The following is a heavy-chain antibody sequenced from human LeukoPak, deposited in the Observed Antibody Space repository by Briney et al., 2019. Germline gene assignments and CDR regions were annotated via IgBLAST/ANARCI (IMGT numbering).Heavy chain of an antibody. CDR1: GDSIRSEDYY. CDR3: ARHRRRNNWFDP. Sequence: SETLSLTCTVSGDSIRSEDYYCDWIRQPPGKGLEWIGDVNYGGGTYYNPSLKSRVTMSVDTSKNQFSLRLTSVTAADTAVYYCARHRRRNNWFDPWGPGTLVTVSS. V-gene: IGHV4-39*01. CDR2: VNYGGGT. J-gene: IGHJ5*02.